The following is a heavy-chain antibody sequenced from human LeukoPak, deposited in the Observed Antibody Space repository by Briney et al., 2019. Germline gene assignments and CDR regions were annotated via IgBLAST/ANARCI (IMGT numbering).Heavy chain of an antibody. CDR3: AKTLELYCDSSTDH. J-gene: IGHJ4*02. CDR2: ISGSGGRT. CDR1: GFTFSSYA. Sequence: SGGSLRLSCAASGFTFSSYAMSWVRQAPGKGLEWVSAISGSGGRTNYADSVKGRFTISRDNSKNTLYLQMNSLRAEDTAVYYCAKTLELYCDSSTDHWGQGTLVTVSS. D-gene: IGHD2-8*02. V-gene: IGHV3-23*01.